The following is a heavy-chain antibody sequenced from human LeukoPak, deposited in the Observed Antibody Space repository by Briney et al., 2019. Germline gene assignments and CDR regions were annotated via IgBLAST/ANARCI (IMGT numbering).Heavy chain of an antibody. D-gene: IGHD2-2*01. J-gene: IGHJ3*02. CDR2: IRYDGSNK. CDR1: GFTFSSYG. V-gene: IGHV3-30*02. CDR3: AKDSWDIVVIPAAPYDAFDI. Sequence: GGSLRLSCAASGFTFSSYGMHWVRQAPGKGLEWVAFIRYDGSNKYYADSVKGRFTISRDNSKNTLYLQMNSLRAEDTAVYYCAKDSWDIVVIPAAPYDAFDIWGQGTMVTVSS.